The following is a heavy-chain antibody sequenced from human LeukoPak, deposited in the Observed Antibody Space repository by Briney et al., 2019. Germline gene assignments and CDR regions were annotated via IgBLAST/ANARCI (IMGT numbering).Heavy chain of an antibody. V-gene: IGHV4-4*07. CDR3: ARVGPPVPRCCGYLDV. CDR1: GASISRDC. Sequence: SETLSLTCTVSGASISRDCWTWVRQPGGKGLEWLGRICPGATPTYNPSLMSRVTMSADTSRNQFYLTLTSVTAADTAVYHCARVGPPVPRCCGYLDVWGKGTSVTVSS. D-gene: IGHD2-2*01. J-gene: IGHJ6*03. CDR2: ICPGATP.